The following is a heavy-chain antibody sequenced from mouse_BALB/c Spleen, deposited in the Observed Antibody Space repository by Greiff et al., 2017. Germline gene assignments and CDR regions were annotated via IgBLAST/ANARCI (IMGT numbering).Heavy chain of an antibody. Sequence: DVKLVESGGGLVQPGGSRKLSCAASGFTFSSFGMHWVRQAPEKGLEWVAYISSGSSTIYYADTVKGRFTISRDNPKNTLFLQMTSLRSEDTAMYYCARNYGNYAMEYWGQGTSVTVSS. CDR1: GFTFSSFG. D-gene: IGHD2-1*01. CDR3: ARNYGNYAMEY. J-gene: IGHJ4*01. CDR2: ISSGSSTI. V-gene: IGHV5-17*02.